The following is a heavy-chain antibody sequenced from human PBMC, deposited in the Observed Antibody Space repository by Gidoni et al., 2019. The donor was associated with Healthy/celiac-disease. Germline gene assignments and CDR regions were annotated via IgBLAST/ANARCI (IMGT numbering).Heavy chain of an antibody. D-gene: IGHD1-1*01. J-gene: IGHJ6*02. CDR3: ARRSKLEHRYGMDV. Sequence: QVQLVQSGDEVKKPGAAVKVSCKASGDTFTSYGISWVRQAPGQGLEWMGWISAYNGNTNYAQKLQGRVTMTTDTSTSTAYMELRSLRSDDTAVYYCARRSKLEHRYGMDVWGQGTTVTVSS. CDR2: ISAYNGNT. V-gene: IGHV1-18*01. CDR1: GDTFTSYG.